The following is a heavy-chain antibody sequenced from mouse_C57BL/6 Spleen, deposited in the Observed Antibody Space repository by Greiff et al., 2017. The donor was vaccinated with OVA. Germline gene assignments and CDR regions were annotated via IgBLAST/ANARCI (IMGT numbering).Heavy chain of an antibody. CDR3: ARDLATVVARPYFDV. J-gene: IGHJ1*03. Sequence: ESGPGLVKPSQSLSLTCSVTGYSITSGYYWNWIRQFPGNKLEWMGYISYDGSNNYNPSLKNRISITRDTSKNQFFLKLNSVTTEDTATYYCARDLATVVARPYFDVWGTGTTVTVSS. CDR2: ISYDGSN. V-gene: IGHV3-6*01. D-gene: IGHD1-1*01. CDR1: GYSITSGYY.